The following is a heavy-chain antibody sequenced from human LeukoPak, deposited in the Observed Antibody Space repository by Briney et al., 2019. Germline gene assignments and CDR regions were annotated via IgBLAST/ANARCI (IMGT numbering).Heavy chain of an antibody. Sequence: GGSLRLSCAASGFTFSSYWMSWVRQAPGKGLEWVANIKQDGSEKYYVDSVKGRFTIFRDNAKNSLYLQMNSLRAEDTAVYYCARDSYGSGTAPDYWGQGTLVTVSS. D-gene: IGHD3-10*01. CDR1: GFTFSSYW. CDR2: IKQDGSEK. CDR3: ARDSYGSGTAPDY. J-gene: IGHJ4*02. V-gene: IGHV3-7*01.